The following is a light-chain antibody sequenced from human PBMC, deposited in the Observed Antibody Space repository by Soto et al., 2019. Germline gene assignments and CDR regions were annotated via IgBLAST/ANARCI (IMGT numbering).Light chain of an antibody. CDR3: SSYTTSSTPSYV. CDR2: EVS. V-gene: IGLV2-14*01. J-gene: IGLJ1*01. CDR1: SIHVGDNNY. Sequence: VLAPPSSVSGFPLQSIPISCSGSSIHVGDNNYVSWYQHHPGKAPKLIIYEVSNRPSGVSNRFSGSSSDNTASLTISGLLPDDEADYYCSSYTTSSTPSYVFGTGTKVTV.